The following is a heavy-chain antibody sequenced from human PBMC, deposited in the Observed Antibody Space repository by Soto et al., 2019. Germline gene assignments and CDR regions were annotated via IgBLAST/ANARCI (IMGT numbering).Heavy chain of an antibody. V-gene: IGHV1-18*01. Sequence: QVQLVQSGAEVKKPGASVKVSCKASGYTFTNYGISWVRQAPGQGLEWMGWINTYNGNTNHAQKLQGRVTMTTDTSPSTAYMELRSLRYDDTAVYYCARGVGSGTYYNQYNWFDPWGQGTLVTVSS. D-gene: IGHD3-10*01. CDR2: INTYNGNT. CDR1: GYTFTNYG. J-gene: IGHJ5*02. CDR3: ARGVGSGTYYNQYNWFDP.